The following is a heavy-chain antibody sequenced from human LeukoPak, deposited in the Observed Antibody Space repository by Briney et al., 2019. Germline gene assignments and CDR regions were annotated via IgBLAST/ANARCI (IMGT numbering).Heavy chain of an antibody. CDR1: GGSISSGSYY. CDR2: IYTSGST. Sequence: PSQTLSLTCTVSGGSISSGSYYWSWIRQPAGKGLEWIGRIYTSGSTNYNPSLKSRVTISVDTSKNQFSLKLSSVTAADTAVYYCARDGDYDFWSGYPNWFDPWGQGTLVTVSS. J-gene: IGHJ5*02. V-gene: IGHV4-61*02. CDR3: ARDGDYDFWSGYPNWFDP. D-gene: IGHD3-3*01.